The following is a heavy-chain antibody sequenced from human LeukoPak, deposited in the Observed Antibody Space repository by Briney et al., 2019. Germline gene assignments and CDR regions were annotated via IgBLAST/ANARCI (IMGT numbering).Heavy chain of an antibody. Sequence: ASVTVSCKASGYTFTSYGISWVRQAPGQGLEGMGWINAYKGNTNYAQKLQGRVTMTTDTSTSTAYMELRSLRSDDTAVYYCARDSLPGCYYYYMDVWGKGTTVTVSS. CDR3: ARDSLPGCYYYYMDV. CDR2: INAYKGNT. CDR1: GYTFTSYG. J-gene: IGHJ6*03. D-gene: IGHD7-27*01. V-gene: IGHV1-18*01.